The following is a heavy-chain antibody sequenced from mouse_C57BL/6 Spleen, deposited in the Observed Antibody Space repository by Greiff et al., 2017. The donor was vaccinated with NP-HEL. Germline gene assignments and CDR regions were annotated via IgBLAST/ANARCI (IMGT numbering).Heavy chain of an antibody. CDR1: GYTFTSYW. D-gene: IGHD2-4*01. J-gene: IGHJ4*01. V-gene: IGHV1-69*01. CDR2: IDPSDSYT. CDR3: ARGGGPYDYAAMDY. Sequence: VQLQQSGAELVMPGASVKLSCKASGYTFTSYWMHWVKQRPGQGLEWIGEIDPSDSYTNYNQKFKGKSTLTVDKSSSTAYMQLSSLTSEDSAVYYCARGGGPYDYAAMDYWGQGTSVTVSS.